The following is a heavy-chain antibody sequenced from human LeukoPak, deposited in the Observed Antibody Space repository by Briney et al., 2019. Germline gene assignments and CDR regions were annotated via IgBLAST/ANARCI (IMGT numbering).Heavy chain of an antibody. J-gene: IGHJ4*02. CDR1: VGTLRRYA. D-gene: IGHD6-13*01. Sequence: SVKVSCKASVGTLRRYAISWVRQTPGQGLEWMGGIIPIFGTANYAQKLQGRVTITAGESTSTAYMELSSLRSEDTAVYYRARAVIAAAATFDYWGQGTLVTVSS. CDR2: IIPIFGTA. CDR3: ARAVIAAAATFDY. V-gene: IGHV1-69*13.